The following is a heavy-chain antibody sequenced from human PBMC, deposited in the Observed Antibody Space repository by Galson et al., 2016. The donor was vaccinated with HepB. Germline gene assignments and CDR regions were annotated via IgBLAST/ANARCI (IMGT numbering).Heavy chain of an antibody. V-gene: IGHV2-5*02. CDR1: GFSLSTRGVG. CDR2: IYWDNNK. Sequence: ALVKPTQTLTLTCTFSGFSLSTRGVGVGWIRQSPGKALEWLTVIYWDNNKRYSPSLKSRLTITKDTSKNQVVITMTNMDPVDTAHYYCAQTGPPRRDEDPPPCNFYLWGRGTLVTVST. CDR3: AQTGPPRRDEDPPPCNFYL. J-gene: IGHJ2*01.